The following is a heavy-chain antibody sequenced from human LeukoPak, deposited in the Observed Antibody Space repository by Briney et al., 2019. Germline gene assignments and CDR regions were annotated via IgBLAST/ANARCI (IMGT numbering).Heavy chain of an antibody. CDR1: GGSISSYY. CDR2: IYYSGST. D-gene: IGHD3-10*01. J-gene: IGHJ6*02. Sequence: SETLSLTCTVSGGSISSYYRSWIRQPPGKGLEWIGYIYYSGSTNYNPSLKSRVTISVDTSKNQFSLKLSSVTAADTAVYYCARHFGSGPYYYGMDVWGQGTTVTVSS. V-gene: IGHV4-59*08. CDR3: ARHFGSGPYYYGMDV.